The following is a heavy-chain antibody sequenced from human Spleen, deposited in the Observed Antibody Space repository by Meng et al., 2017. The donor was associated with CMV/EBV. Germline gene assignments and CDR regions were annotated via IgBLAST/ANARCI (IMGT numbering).Heavy chain of an antibody. CDR1: GFTFSDYF. CDR3: VRYPAGKRPSDGEPYYYYSLDV. CDR2: IASNGASM. V-gene: IGHV3-11*04. Sequence: GGSLRLSCTASGFTFSDYFMSWIRQAPGKGLEWVSYIASNGASMYYVDSVKGRFTISRDNGKNSVYLQMNSLRAEDTAVYYCVRYPAGKRPSDGEPYYYYSLDVWGQGTTVTVSS. J-gene: IGHJ6*02. D-gene: IGHD1-14*01.